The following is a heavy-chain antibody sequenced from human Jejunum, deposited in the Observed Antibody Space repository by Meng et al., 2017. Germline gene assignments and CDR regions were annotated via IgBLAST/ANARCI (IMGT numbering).Heavy chain of an antibody. CDR1: GGSISGSGQY. J-gene: IGHJ4*02. D-gene: IGHD3-10*02. CDR2: IYHTGST. CDR3: ARLTYVRYFDY. V-gene: IGHV4-39*01. Sequence: QLQLQESGPGLVKPSETLSLTCTVSGGSISGSGQYWGWIRQPPGKGLEWIGIIYHTGSTYYNPSLKSRVSLSVDRSKNQFSLNLNSVAAADTAVYYCARLTYVRYFDYWGQGTLVTVSS.